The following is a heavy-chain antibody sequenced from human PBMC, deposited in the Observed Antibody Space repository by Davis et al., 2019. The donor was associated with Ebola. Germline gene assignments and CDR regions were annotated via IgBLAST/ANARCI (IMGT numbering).Heavy chain of an antibody. V-gene: IGHV3-21*01. CDR2: ISSSGSNT. D-gene: IGHD4-17*01. CDR3: AREETVTFYYYYYGMDV. CDR1: GFTFNIYG. Sequence: GESLKISCAASGFTFNIYGMHWARQAPGKGLEWVSRISSSGSNTYYAGSVKGRFTISRDNAKNSLYLQMNSLRAEDTAVYYCAREETVTFYYYYYGMDVWGQGTTVTVSS. J-gene: IGHJ6*02.